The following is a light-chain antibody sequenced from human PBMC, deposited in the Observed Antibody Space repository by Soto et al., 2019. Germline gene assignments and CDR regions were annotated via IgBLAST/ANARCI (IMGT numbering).Light chain of an antibody. Sequence: QSVLTQPASVSGSPGQSIIISCTGTSSDVGNYNLVSWYQQIPGKAPKLIIYEGSKRPSGVSYRFSGSKSGNTASLTISWLQAEYEADYSCCSYAGDITLVFGGGTKLTVL. V-gene: IGLV2-23*01. CDR2: EGS. J-gene: IGLJ3*02. CDR1: SSDVGNYNL. CDR3: CSYAGDITLV.